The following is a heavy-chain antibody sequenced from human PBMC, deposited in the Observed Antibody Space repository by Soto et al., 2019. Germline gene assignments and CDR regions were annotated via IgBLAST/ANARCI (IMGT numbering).Heavy chain of an antibody. J-gene: IGHJ6*02. CDR1: GFTFSHYV. CDR3: AKVRASYLSASYFYYGLEV. D-gene: IGHD2-21*01. Sequence: EVQLLESGGGLVRPGGSLRLSCAASGFTFSHYVLSWVRQAPGGGLEWVSSISGSGSSVYLADSVRGRFAMSRDLSTNTVSLQMNSLTVEDTAIYYCAKVRASYLSASYFYYGLEVWGQGTTLTVSS. CDR2: ISGSGSSV. V-gene: IGHV3-23*01.